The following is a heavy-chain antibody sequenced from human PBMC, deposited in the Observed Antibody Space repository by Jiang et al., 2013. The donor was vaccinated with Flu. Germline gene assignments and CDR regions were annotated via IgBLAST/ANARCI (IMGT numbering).Heavy chain of an antibody. Sequence: VESGGGLVQPGRSLRLSCTASGFTFGDYAMSWVRQAPGKGLEWVGFIRSKAYGGTTEYAASVKGRFTISRDDSKSIAYLQMNSLKTEDTAVYYCTRDPGGERDVWGQGTTVTVSS. V-gene: IGHV3-49*04. D-gene: IGHD3-16*01. CDR3: TRDPGGERDV. CDR2: IRSKAYGGTT. CDR1: GFTFGDYA. J-gene: IGHJ6*02.